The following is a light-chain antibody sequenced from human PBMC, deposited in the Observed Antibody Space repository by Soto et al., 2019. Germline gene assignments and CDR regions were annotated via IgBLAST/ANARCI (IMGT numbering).Light chain of an antibody. CDR1: QSVSSD. Sequence: EIVMTQSPATLSVSPGERATLSCRASQSVSSDLAWYQQKPGQAPRLLIYGASTRATGLPARFSGSGSGTEFTLTIDSLQSEDFAVYYCQQYYDWPPWTFGQGTKVEIK. V-gene: IGKV3-15*01. J-gene: IGKJ1*01. CDR2: GAS. CDR3: QQYYDWPPWT.